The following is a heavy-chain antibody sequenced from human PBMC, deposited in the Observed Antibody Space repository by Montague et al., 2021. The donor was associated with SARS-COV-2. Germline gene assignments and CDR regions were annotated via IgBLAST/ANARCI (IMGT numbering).Heavy chain of an antibody. CDR2: INHSGST. J-gene: IGHJ6*02. CDR1: GGSFSGYY. Sequence: SETLSLTCAVYGGSFSGYYWSRIRQPPGKGLEWIGEINHSGSTNYNPSLKSRVTISVDTSKSQFSLNMGSVTAADTAVYYCARVRAVPAAMRIFTLGRSYYGMDVWGQGTTVTVSS. CDR3: ARVRAVPAAMRIFTLGRSYYGMDV. D-gene: IGHD2-2*01. V-gene: IGHV4-34*01.